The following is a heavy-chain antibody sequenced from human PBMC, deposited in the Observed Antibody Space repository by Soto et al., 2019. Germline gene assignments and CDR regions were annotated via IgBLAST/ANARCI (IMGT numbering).Heavy chain of an antibody. V-gene: IGHV3-23*01. Sequence: PGGSLRLSCAASGFTFSSYAMSWVRQAPGKGLEWVSAISGSGGSTYYADSVKGRFTISRDNSKNTLYLQMNSLRAEDTAVYYCAKDPPYYYGSGSYYLGDAFDIWGQGTMVTVSS. CDR2: ISGSGGST. CDR3: AKDPPYYYGSGSYYLGDAFDI. CDR1: GFTFSSYA. J-gene: IGHJ3*02. D-gene: IGHD3-10*01.